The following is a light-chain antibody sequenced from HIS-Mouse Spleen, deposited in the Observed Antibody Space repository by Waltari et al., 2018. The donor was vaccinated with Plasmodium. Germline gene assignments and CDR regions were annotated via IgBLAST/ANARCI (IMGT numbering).Light chain of an antibody. CDR2: EDS. CDR1: ALPKQY. Sequence: SYQLTQPPSASVSPGQTARTTCSGDALPKQYSYWYQQKSGKAPVLVIYEDSKRPSGIPGGFSGASSGTMATLTISGAQVEDEADYYCYSTDSSGNHRVFGGGTKLTVL. CDR3: YSTDSSGNHRV. J-gene: IGLJ3*02. V-gene: IGLV3-10*01.